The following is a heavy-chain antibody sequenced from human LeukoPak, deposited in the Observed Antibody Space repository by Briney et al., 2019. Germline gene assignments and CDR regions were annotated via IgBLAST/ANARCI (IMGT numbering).Heavy chain of an antibody. CDR2: INHSGST. CDR3: ARGRGHLGPSFDY. V-gene: IGHV4-34*01. CDR1: GGSFSGYY. Sequence: SETLSLTCAVYGGSFSGYYWSWIRQPPGKGLEWIGEINHSGSTNYNPSLKSRVTISVDTSKNQFSLKLSSVTAADTAVYYCARGRGHLGPSFDYWGQGTLVTASS. J-gene: IGHJ4*02. D-gene: IGHD3-10*01.